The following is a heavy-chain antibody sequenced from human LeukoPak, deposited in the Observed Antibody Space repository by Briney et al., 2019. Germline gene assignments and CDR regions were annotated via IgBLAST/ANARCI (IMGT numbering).Heavy chain of an antibody. CDR1: VFTFSNYV. V-gene: IGHV3-23*01. CDR3: AKDRGYFEAFDF. Sequence: PGGSLRLSCAASVFTFSNYVMGWVRQAPGKGLEGVSGIGGSGKNMYCADSLKGRFTISRDNSKNTLYLQMNSLRVEDSAVYYCAKDRGYFEAFDFWGQGTLVTVSS. J-gene: IGHJ4*02. D-gene: IGHD3-9*01. CDR2: IGGSGKNM.